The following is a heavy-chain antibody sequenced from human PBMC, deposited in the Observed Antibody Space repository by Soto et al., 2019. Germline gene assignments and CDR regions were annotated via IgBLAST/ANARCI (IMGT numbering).Heavy chain of an antibody. Sequence: SETLSLTCTVSGGSISSYYWSWIRQPPGKGLEWIGYIYYSGSTNYNPSLKSRVTISVDTSKDQFSLKLSSVTAADTAVYYCASVRGGYYYAMDVWGQGTTVTVSS. CDR3: ASVRGGYYYAMDV. V-gene: IGHV4-59*01. D-gene: IGHD3-10*02. CDR2: IYYSGST. J-gene: IGHJ6*02. CDR1: GGSISSYY.